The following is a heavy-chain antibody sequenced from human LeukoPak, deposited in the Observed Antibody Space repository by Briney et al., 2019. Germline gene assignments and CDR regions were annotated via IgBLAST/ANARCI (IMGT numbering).Heavy chain of an antibody. CDR1: GGSISNYY. J-gene: IGHJ5*02. V-gene: IGHV4-59*05. D-gene: IGHD6-13*01. CDR2: IYYSGST. Sequence: SETLSLTCTVSGGSISNYYWSWIRQPAGKGLEWIGSIYYSGSTYYNPSLKSRVTISVDTSKNQFSLKLSSVTAADTAVYYCARHSSRWSVWFDPWGQGTLVTVSS. CDR3: ARHSSRWSVWFDP.